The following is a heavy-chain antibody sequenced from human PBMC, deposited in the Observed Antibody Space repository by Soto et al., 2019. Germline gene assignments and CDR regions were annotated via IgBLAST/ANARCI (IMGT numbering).Heavy chain of an antibody. D-gene: IGHD3-3*01. J-gene: IGHJ2*01. Sequence: CGSLRLSCAASEFTLRNYYMAWLRQTPRRGLEWVSFIYSGGNTYYADSVKGRFTISRDDSDNSLYLQMNSLRAEDTAVYYCARSECSQWYFDLWGRGTLVTVSS. V-gene: IGHV3-53*01. CDR3: ARSECSQWYFDL. CDR2: IYSGGNT. CDR1: EFTLRNYY.